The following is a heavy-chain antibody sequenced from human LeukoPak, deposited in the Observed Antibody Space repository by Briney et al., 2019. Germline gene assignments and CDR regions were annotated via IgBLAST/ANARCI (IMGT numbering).Heavy chain of an antibody. CDR3: ARRLLVRGVIPSNHYYYYMDV. CDR1: GYTFTGYY. D-gene: IGHD3-10*01. V-gene: IGHV1-2*02. J-gene: IGHJ6*03. CDR2: INPNSGGT. Sequence: ASVKVSCKASGYTFTGYYMHWVRQAPGQGLEWMGWINPNSGGTNYAQKFQGRVTMTRDTSISTAYMELSRLRSDDTAVYYCARRLLVRGVIPSNHYYYYMDVWGKGTTVTVSS.